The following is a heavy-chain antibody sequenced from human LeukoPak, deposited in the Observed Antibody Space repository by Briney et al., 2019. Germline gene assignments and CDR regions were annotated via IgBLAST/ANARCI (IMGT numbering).Heavy chain of an antibody. CDR1: GGSISTYY. CDR3: ARHDAGIAARPFDN. Sequence: SETLSLTRTVSGGSISTYYWSWIRRPPGKGLEWNAYIHASGPTNYNPSLKSRITISVDTSKNQFSLKLSSVTAADTAVYYCARHDAGIAARPFDNWGQGTLVTVSS. J-gene: IGHJ4*02. V-gene: IGHV4-4*09. CDR2: IHASGPT. D-gene: IGHD6-6*01.